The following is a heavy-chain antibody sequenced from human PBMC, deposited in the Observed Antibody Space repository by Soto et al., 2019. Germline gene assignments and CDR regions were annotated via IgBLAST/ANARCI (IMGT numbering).Heavy chain of an antibody. Sequence: QVQLVQSGAEVKKPGASVKVSCKASGYTFTSYGISWVRQAPGQGLEWMGWISAYNGNTNYAQKLQGRVTMTTDTSTSTAYRELRSLRSDATAVYYCARAVLLWFGEVDYFDYWGQGTLVTVSS. CDR3: ARAVLLWFGEVDYFDY. CDR2: ISAYNGNT. J-gene: IGHJ4*02. V-gene: IGHV1-18*04. CDR1: GYTFTSYG. D-gene: IGHD3-10*01.